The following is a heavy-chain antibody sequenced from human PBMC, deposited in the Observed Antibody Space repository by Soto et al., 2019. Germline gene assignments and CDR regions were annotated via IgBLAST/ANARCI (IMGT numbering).Heavy chain of an antibody. J-gene: IGHJ4*02. CDR2: ISYDGSNK. V-gene: IGHV3-30*18. Sequence: PWGSLGVACATSVFTFSIYGMHWVRQAPGKGLEWVAVISYDGSNKYYADSVKGRFTISRDNSKNTLYLQMNSLRAEDTAVYYCAKDLLDYGSGTLADYWGQGTLVTVSS. D-gene: IGHD3-10*01. CDR3: AKDLLDYGSGTLADY. CDR1: VFTFSIYG.